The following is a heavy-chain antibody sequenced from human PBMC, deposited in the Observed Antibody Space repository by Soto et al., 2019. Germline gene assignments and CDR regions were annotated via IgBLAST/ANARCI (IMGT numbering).Heavy chain of an antibody. D-gene: IGHD3-3*01. J-gene: IGHJ4*02. CDR1: GYSISSGYY. CDR3: VFESGYYYFDY. Sequence: SETLSLTCAVSGYSISSGYYWGWIRQPPGKGLEWIGSIYHSGSTYYNPSLKSRVTISVDTSKNQFSLKLSSVTAADTAVYYCVFESGYYYFDYWGQGTLVTVSS. CDR2: IYHSGST. V-gene: IGHV4-38-2*01.